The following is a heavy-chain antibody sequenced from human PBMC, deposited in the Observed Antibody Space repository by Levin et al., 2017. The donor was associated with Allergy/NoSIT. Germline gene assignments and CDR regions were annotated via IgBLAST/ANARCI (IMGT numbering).Heavy chain of an antibody. V-gene: IGHV3-23*01. D-gene: IGHD6-19*01. Sequence: GESLKISCAASGFTFSSYAMSWVRQAPGKGLEWVSGISGSGGSTYYADSVKGRFTISRDNSKNTLYLQMNSLRAEDTAVYYCAKGAGTRLPGTGWFDPWGQGTLVTVSS. CDR2: ISGSGGST. J-gene: IGHJ5*02. CDR1: GFTFSSYA. CDR3: AKGAGTRLPGTGWFDP.